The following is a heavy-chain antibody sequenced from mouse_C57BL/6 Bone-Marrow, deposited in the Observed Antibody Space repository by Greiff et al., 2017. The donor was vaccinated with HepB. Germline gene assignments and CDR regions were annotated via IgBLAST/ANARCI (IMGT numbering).Heavy chain of an antibody. CDR1: GYAFTNYL. Sequence: VQLQQSGAELVRPGTSVKVSCKASGYAFTNYLIEWVKQRPGQGLEWIGVINPGSGGTNYNEKFKGKATLTADKSSSTSYIQLSSLTSEDSAVYFCARRVDYWGQGTTLTVSS. V-gene: IGHV1-54*01. CDR3: ARRVDY. CDR2: INPGSGGT. J-gene: IGHJ2*01.